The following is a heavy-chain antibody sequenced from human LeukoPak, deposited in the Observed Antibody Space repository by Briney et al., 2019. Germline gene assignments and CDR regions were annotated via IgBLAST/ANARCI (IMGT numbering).Heavy chain of an antibody. Sequence: SETLSLTCTVSGGSISSGSYYWTWICQHPGKGLEWIGYIYYSGSTYYNPSLKSRVTISVDTSKNQFSLKLSSVTAADTAVYYCARVRIRNFDYWGQGTLVTVSS. CDR2: IYYSGST. CDR3: ARVRIRNFDY. D-gene: IGHD2-15*01. J-gene: IGHJ4*02. V-gene: IGHV4-31*03. CDR1: GGSISSGSYY.